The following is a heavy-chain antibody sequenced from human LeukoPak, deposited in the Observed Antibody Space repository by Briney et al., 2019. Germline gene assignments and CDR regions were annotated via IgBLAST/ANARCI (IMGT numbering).Heavy chain of an antibody. J-gene: IGHJ5*02. CDR3: ARARSYGRGPNWFDP. CDR1: GYTFTSYG. Sequence: ASVKVSCKASGYTFTSYGISWVRQAPGQGLEWMGRIGAYNGNTNYAQELQGRVTMTTDTSTSPAYMEPRSLRSDDTAVYYCARARSYGRGPNWFDPWGQGTLVTVSS. V-gene: IGHV1-18*01. CDR2: IGAYNGNT. D-gene: IGHD1-26*01.